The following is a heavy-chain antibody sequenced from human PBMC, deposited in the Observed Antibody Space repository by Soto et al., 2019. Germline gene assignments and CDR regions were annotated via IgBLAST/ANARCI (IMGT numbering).Heavy chain of an antibody. D-gene: IGHD3-3*01. J-gene: IGHJ4*02. CDR2: IIPIFGTA. Sequence: ASVKVCCKASGGTFSSYAISWVRQAPGQGLEWMGGIIPIFGTANYAQKFQGRVTITADESTSTAYMELSSLRSEDTAVYYCAIWSGYRWLFDYWGQGTLVTVSS. CDR1: GGTFSSYA. V-gene: IGHV1-69*13. CDR3: AIWSGYRWLFDY.